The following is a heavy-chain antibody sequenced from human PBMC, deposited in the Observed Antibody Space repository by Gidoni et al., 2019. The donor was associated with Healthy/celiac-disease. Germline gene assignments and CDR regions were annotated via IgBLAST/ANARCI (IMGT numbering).Heavy chain of an antibody. CDR3: AKRGSPMTYYYYGMDV. D-gene: IGHD3-10*01. Sequence: QVQLVASGGGVVQPGMSPRLSCAGSGCPFRSYGMDWVRPAPGKGLEEVAVITKGGSNKTSPDSVNGRITIVRDNSKNTSFLQMNIPNAEDTAVYYCAKRGSPMTYYYYGMDVWGQGTTVTVSS. CDR1: GCPFRSYG. CDR2: ITKGGSNK. J-gene: IGHJ6*02. V-gene: IGHV3-30*18.